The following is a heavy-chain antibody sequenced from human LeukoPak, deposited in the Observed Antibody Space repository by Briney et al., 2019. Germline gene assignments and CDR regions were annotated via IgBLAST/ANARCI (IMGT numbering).Heavy chain of an antibody. CDR3: ARGQLGDIVVVPAAMFGFDL. CDR2: MNPNSGNT. CDR1: GYTFTSYD. Sequence: ASVKVSCKASGYTFTSYDINWVRQATGQGLEWMGWMNPNSGNTGYAQKFQGRVTMTRNTSISTAYMELSSLRSEDTAVYYCARGQLGDIVVVPAAMFGFDLWGQGTLVTVSS. J-gene: IGHJ5*02. D-gene: IGHD2-2*01. V-gene: IGHV1-8*01.